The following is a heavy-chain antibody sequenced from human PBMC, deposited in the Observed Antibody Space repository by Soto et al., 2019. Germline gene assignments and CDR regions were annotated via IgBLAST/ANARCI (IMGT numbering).Heavy chain of an antibody. CDR1: GGSISSYY. D-gene: IGHD2-21*02. V-gene: IGHV4-59*01. CDR2: IYYSGST. J-gene: IGHJ6*02. CDR3: ARDLRVVTPPFDYYYGMDV. Sequence: SETLSLTCTVSGGSISSYYWSWIRQPPGKGLEWIGYIYYSGSTNYNPSLKSRVTISVDTSKNQFSLKLSSVTAADTAVYYCARDLRVVTPPFDYYYGMDVWGQGTTVTVSS.